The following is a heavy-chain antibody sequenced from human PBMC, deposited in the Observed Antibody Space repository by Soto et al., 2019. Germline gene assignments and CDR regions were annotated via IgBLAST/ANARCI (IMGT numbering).Heavy chain of an antibody. CDR1: ELNFSGSA. CDR3: AIGQQAAIGDYYYHGLVV. D-gene: IGHD3-10*01. CDR2: IRSRANNYAT. J-gene: IGHJ6*02. V-gene: IGHV3-73*02. Sequence: EVRLVESGGGSVQPGGSLKLSCAASELNFSGSAIHWVRQAPGKGLEWVGRIRSRANNYATSSGESVRGRFTFFRDDSKNMAFLQMNTLTTEDTAIYYCAIGQQAAIGDYYYHGLVVWGQGTSVTVSS.